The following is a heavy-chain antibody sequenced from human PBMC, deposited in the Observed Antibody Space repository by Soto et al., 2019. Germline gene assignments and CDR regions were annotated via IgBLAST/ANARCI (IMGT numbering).Heavy chain of an antibody. CDR1: GFTFSTYA. D-gene: IGHD4-17*01. Sequence: EVQLLESGGGLIQPGGSLRLSCAASGFTFSTYAMSWVRQAPGKGLEWVSAISRDGYDIYYADSVKGRFTISRDNSKHMLFLQMNRLGTEETAVYYWGHPRGYGVFDAYDIWGQGAMVTVSS. CDR2: ISRDGYDI. CDR3: GHPRGYGVFDAYDI. J-gene: IGHJ3*02. V-gene: IGHV3-23*01.